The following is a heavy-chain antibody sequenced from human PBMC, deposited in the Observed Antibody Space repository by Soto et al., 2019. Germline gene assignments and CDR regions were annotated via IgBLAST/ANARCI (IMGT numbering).Heavy chain of an antibody. Sequence: QVQLVEAGGGVVQPGRSLRLSCAATGFTFSHYAMHWGRQAPGKGLEWVALMSYDGSNEYYADSVKGRFTISRDNSKNTLYLQMNSLRAEDTAVYYCAKDGSHNFDYWGQGTLVTVSS. CDR3: AKDGSHNFDY. J-gene: IGHJ4*02. CDR2: MSYDGSNE. CDR1: GFTFSHYA. D-gene: IGHD1-26*01. V-gene: IGHV3-30*18.